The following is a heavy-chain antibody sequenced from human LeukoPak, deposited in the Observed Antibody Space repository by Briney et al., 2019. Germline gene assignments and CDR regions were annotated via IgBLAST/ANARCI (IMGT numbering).Heavy chain of an antibody. D-gene: IGHD4-17*01. V-gene: IGHV3-21*01. CDR3: ARVGDYGDSHYFDY. CDR2: ISSSSSYI. J-gene: IGHJ4*02. CDR1: GFTFSSYS. Sequence: PGGSLRLSCAASGFTFSSYSMNWVRQAPGKGLEWVSSISSSSSYIYYADSVKGRFTISRDNAKNSLYLQMNSLRAEDTAVYYYARVGDYGDSHYFDYWGQGTLVTVSS.